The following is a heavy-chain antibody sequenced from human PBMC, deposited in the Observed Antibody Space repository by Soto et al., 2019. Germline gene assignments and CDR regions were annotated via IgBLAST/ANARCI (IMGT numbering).Heavy chain of an antibody. Sequence: EVQLLESGGGLVQPGGSLRLSCAASGFNFSSYAMSWVRQAPGKGLEWVSAISGSGGSTYYADSVKGRFTISRDNSKNTLYLKRNSRRAADTSLSYCAKPSSSYYYYMDVWGKGTTVNVSS. V-gene: IGHV3-23*01. J-gene: IGHJ6*03. CDR1: GFNFSSYA. CDR3: AKPSSSYYYYMDV. CDR2: ISGSGGST.